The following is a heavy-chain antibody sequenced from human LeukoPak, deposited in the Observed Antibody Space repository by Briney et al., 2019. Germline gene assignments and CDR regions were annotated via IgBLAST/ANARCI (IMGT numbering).Heavy chain of an antibody. CDR2: IRYDGSNK. D-gene: IGHD2-15*01. Sequence: TGGSLRLSFAASGFTFSSYGMHWVRQAPGKGLEWVAFIRYDGSNKYYADSVKGRFTISRDNSKNTLYLQMNSLRAEDTAVYYCAKVPPSCSGGSCYKFYYYYMDVWGKGTTVTVSS. V-gene: IGHV3-30*02. CDR3: AKVPPSCSGGSCYKFYYYYMDV. J-gene: IGHJ6*03. CDR1: GFTFSSYG.